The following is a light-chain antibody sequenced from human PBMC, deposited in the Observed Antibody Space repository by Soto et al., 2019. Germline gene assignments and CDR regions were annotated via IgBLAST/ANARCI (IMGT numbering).Light chain of an antibody. V-gene: IGLV2-14*01. Sequence: SVLTQPDSVSASRGQSITISCTGTSSDVGGYNYVSWFQQHPGKAPKLMIYEVSNRPSGVSNRFSGSKYDNTASLTISGLQAEDEADYYCSSYTSTNTPYVFGTGTKVTVL. J-gene: IGLJ1*01. CDR3: SSYTSTNTPYV. CDR2: EVS. CDR1: SSDVGGYNY.